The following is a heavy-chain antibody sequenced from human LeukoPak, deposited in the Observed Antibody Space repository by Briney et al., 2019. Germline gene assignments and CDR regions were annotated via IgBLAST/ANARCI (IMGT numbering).Heavy chain of an antibody. D-gene: IGHD3-22*01. Sequence: PGGSLRLSCAASGFTVSGNYMSWVRQAPGKGLEWVSVIYSSDNTYYIDSVKGRFTISRDNAKNSLYLQMNSLRAEDMALYYCAKGDSSGYYSTFDYWGQGTLVTVSS. CDR1: GFTVSGNY. J-gene: IGHJ4*02. V-gene: IGHV3-53*05. CDR2: IYSSDNT. CDR3: AKGDSSGYYSTFDY.